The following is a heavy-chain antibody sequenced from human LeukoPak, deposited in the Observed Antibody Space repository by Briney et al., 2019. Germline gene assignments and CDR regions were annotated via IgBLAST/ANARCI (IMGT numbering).Heavy chain of an antibody. CDR1: GGTFSSYS. Sequence: ASVKVSCKASGGTFSSYSITWVRQAPGQGLEWMGWISAYNGNTNYAQKLQGRVTMTTDTSTSTAYMELRSLRSDDTAVYYCARDHYCSSTSCYVGVHAFDIWGQGTMVTVSS. CDR2: ISAYNGNT. CDR3: ARDHYCSSTSCYVGVHAFDI. D-gene: IGHD2-2*01. V-gene: IGHV1-18*01. J-gene: IGHJ3*02.